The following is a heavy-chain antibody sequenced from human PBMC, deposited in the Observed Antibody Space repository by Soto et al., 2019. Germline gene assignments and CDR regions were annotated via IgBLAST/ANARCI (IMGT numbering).Heavy chain of an antibody. D-gene: IGHD6-19*01. CDR1: GGSFSGYY. V-gene: IGHV4-34*01. J-gene: IGHJ4*02. Sequence: SETLSLTYAVYGGSFSGYYWTWIRQPPGRGLEWIGEIHHSGRTSYNPSLKSRVTISADTSKNQFSLKLSSVTAADTAVYYCAKHSGWSFDYWGQGTLVTVSS. CDR3: AKHSGWSFDY. CDR2: IHHSGRT.